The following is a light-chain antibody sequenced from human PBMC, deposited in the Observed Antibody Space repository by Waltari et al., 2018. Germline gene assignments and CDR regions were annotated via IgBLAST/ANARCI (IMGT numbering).Light chain of an antibody. Sequence: SYELTQPPSVSVPPGQTARITCFGDALPKPYVYWYQQRPGQAPVLMIYKDTKRPTGIPERFSGSDAGKTVTLTISGVQAEDEAVYYCQSADSSGTSRVFGGGTKLTVL. CDR1: ALPKPY. V-gene: IGLV3-25*03. CDR2: KDT. J-gene: IGLJ2*01. CDR3: QSADSSGTSRV.